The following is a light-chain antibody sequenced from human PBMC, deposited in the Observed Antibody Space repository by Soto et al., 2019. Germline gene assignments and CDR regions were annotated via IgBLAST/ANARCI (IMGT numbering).Light chain of an antibody. CDR3: AAWDDSLYV. CDR2: SNT. V-gene: IGLV1-44*01. CDR1: SSNIGKNT. Sequence: QSVLTQPPSASGTPGQRVTISCSGSSSNIGKNTVNWYQQLPGSAPKLLIYSNTQRPLGVPVRFSGSKSGTSASLAISGLQSEDEATYYCAAWDDSLYVFGTGTKLTVL. J-gene: IGLJ1*01.